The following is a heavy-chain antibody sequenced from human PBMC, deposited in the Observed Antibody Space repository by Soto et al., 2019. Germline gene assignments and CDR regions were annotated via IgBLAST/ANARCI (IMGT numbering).Heavy chain of an antibody. Sequence: EVQLVESGGGLVQPGGSLTLSCAASGFTFSNHWMSWVRQAPGKGLEWVANIKEDGSEKYYVDSVEGRFTISRDKTKNSLYLQMNSLRAEATAVYYCARASVWGQGTLVTVSS. V-gene: IGHV3-7*01. CDR3: ARASV. J-gene: IGHJ4*02. CDR1: GFTFSNHW. CDR2: IKEDGSEK.